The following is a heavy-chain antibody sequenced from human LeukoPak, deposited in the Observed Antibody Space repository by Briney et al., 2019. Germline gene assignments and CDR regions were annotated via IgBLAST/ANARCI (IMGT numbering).Heavy chain of an antibody. D-gene: IGHD6-13*01. CDR3: AKAVAAAGTYYFDY. CDR2: ISWNSGSI. Sequence: PGGSLRLSCAASGFTFDDYAMHWVRQAPGKGLEGVSGISWNSGSIGYADSVKGRFTSSRDNAKNSLYLQMNSLRAEDTALYYCAKAVAAAGTYYFDYWGQGTLVTVSS. V-gene: IGHV3-9*01. CDR1: GFTFDDYA. J-gene: IGHJ4*02.